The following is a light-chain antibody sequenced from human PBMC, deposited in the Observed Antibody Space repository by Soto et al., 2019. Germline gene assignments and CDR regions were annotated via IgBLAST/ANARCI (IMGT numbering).Light chain of an antibody. CDR2: GAS. J-gene: IGKJ4*01. CDR1: QAVTSKF. Sequence: EIVLTQSPGTLSLSPGDEATLSCKASQAVTSKFLAWYQQKPGQPPRLLSLGASTRATGIADRFSGSGSGTDFTPTTSRLLHEDVAVDYCHQYGDSLRTFGGGTKVDI. V-gene: IGKV3-20*01. CDR3: HQYGDSLRT.